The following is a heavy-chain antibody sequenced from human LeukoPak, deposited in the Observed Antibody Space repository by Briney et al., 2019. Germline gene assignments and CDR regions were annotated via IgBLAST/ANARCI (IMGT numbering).Heavy chain of an antibody. D-gene: IGHD2-2*01. CDR3: AKASHCSSTSCSPYYFDY. J-gene: IGHJ4*02. V-gene: IGHV3-23*01. Sequence: GGSLRLSCAASGFTFSSYAMSWVRQAPGKGLEWVSTISGGGGSTYFADAVKGRFTISRDNSKNTLYLQMNSLRAEDTAVYYCAKASHCSSTSCSPYYFDYWGQGTLVTASS. CDR2: ISGGGGST. CDR1: GFTFSSYA.